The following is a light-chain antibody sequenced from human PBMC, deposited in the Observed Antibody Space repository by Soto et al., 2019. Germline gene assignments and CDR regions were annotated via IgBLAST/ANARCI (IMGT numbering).Light chain of an antibody. CDR2: GAS. CDR3: QQYVRSRT. V-gene: IGKV4-1*01. J-gene: IGKJ1*01. Sequence: DIVMTQSPNSLAVSLGERATIGCKSSESVLDRSNNKNYLAWYQQKPGQAPRLLIYGASSRANGIPDRFSGSGSGTDFTLTISRLEPEDFAVYYCQQYVRSRTFGQGT. CDR1: ESVLDRSNNKNY.